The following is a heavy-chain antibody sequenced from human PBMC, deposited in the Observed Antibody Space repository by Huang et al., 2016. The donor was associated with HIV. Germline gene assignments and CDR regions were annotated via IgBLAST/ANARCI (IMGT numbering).Heavy chain of an antibody. Sequence: QVQLQESGPGLVKPSETLSLTCTVSGGSVSSDTYTWNWIRQPPGKGLEWIGYVYNSGTTNSNPSLKSRVTISVDTSTNQCSLKLSSVTAADTAVYYCARGRYYYEASGFDFDYWGQGTLLTVSS. V-gene: IGHV4-61*01. CDR2: VYNSGTT. J-gene: IGHJ4*02. CDR1: GGSVSSDTYT. CDR3: ARGRYYYEASGFDFDY. D-gene: IGHD3-22*01.